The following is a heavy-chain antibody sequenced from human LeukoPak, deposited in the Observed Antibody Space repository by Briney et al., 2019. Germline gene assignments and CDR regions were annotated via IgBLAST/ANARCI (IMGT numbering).Heavy chain of an antibody. CDR1: GFTFTNYN. D-gene: IGHD2-21*02. CDR3: ARDGRGTYCGGDCYSH. J-gene: IGHJ4*02. V-gene: IGHV3-21*01. Sequence: GGSLRLSCAASGFTFTNYNMNWVRQAPGKGLEWASSISSSSSYIYYADSVKGRFTISRDNAKNSLYLQMNSLRAEDTAVYYCARDGRGTYCGGDCYSHWGQGTLVTVSS. CDR2: ISSSSSYI.